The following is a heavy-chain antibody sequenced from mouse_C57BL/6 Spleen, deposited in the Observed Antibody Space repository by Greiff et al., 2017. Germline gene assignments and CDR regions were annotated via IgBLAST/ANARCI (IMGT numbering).Heavy chain of an antibody. V-gene: IGHV5-4*01. CDR1: GFTFSSYA. D-gene: IGHD2-2*01. J-gene: IGHJ4*01. CDR3: ARDGGYDEYYYAMDY. Sequence: EVMLVESGGGLVKPGGSLKLSCAASGFTFSSYAMSWVRQTPEKRLEWVATISDGGSYTYYPDNVKGRFTISRDDAKNNLYLQMSHLKSEDTAMYYCARDGGYDEYYYAMDYWGQGTSVTVSS. CDR2: ISDGGSYT.